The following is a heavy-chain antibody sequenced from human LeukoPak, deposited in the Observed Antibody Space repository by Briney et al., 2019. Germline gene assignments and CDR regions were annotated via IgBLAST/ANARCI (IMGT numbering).Heavy chain of an antibody. CDR3: AREAITIFGVARSFDY. Sequence: GASVKVSCKASGYTFTSYYMHWVRQAPGQGLEWMGIINPSGGSTSYAQKFQGRVTMTRDTSTSTVYMELSSLRSEDTAVYYCAREAITIFGVARSFDYCGQGTLVTVSS. J-gene: IGHJ4*02. CDR1: GYTFTSYY. V-gene: IGHV1-46*01. CDR2: INPSGGST. D-gene: IGHD3-3*01.